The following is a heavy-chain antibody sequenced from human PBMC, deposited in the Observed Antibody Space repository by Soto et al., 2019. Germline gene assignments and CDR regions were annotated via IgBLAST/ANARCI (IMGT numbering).Heavy chain of an antibody. CDR3: ARLVGAAAGRFDP. V-gene: IGHV3-33*01. Sequence: QEQLVESGGGVVQPGTSLRLSCVASGFTFNVYGMHWVRQAPGKRLEGVSAIWFDGSDKYYADSVKGRFTISRDNYKNTLYLQMNSLRAEDTGVYYCARLVGAAAGRFDPWGQGTLVIVSS. CDR1: GFTFNVYG. CDR2: IWFDGSDK. J-gene: IGHJ5*02. D-gene: IGHD6-13*01.